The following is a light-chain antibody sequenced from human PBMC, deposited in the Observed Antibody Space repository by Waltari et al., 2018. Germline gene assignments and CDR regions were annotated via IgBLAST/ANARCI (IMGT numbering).Light chain of an antibody. Sequence: QSVLTQPPSVSGAPGQRVTISCTGSSSNIGAGSDVHWYQQLPGTAPKLLIYLNNNRPSGVPDRFSASKSGTSASLAITGLLAEDEATYYCQSYDSIQSGVFGGGTKLTVL. CDR2: LNN. CDR1: SSNIGAGSD. J-gene: IGLJ3*02. V-gene: IGLV1-40*01. CDR3: QSYDSIQSGV.